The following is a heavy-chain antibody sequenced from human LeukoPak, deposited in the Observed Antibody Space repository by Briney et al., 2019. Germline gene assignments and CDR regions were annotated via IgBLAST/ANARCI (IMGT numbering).Heavy chain of an antibody. D-gene: IGHD2-21*02. Sequence: AGGSLRLSCAPSGFTVSSNYMSWVRQAPGKGLEWVSVIYSGGSTYYADSLKGRFTISRDNSKNTLYLQMNSLRAEDTAVYYCASPYCGGDCDYYYYGMDVWGQGTTVTVSS. CDR2: IYSGGST. CDR3: ASPYCGGDCDYYYYGMDV. CDR1: GFTVSSNY. V-gene: IGHV3-53*01. J-gene: IGHJ6*02.